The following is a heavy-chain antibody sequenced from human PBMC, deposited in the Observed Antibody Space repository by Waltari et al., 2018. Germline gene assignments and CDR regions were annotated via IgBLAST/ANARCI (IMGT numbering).Heavy chain of an antibody. V-gene: IGHV4-59*01. CDR1: GGSISSYY. CDR2: IYYSGST. J-gene: IGHJ4*02. CDR3: AGGYYGSGSYRYFDY. D-gene: IGHD3-10*01. Sequence: QVQLQESGPGLVKPSETLSLTCTVSGGSISSYYGSWIRQPPGKGLEWIGYIYYSGSTNYNPSLKSRVTISVDTSKIQFSLKLSSVTAADTAVYYCAGGYYGSGSYRYFDYWGQGTLVTVSS.